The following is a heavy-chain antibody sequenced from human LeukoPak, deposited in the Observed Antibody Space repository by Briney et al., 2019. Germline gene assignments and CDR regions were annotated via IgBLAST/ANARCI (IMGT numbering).Heavy chain of an antibody. J-gene: IGHJ4*02. CDR3: ARGRAVTDVGIFDY. Sequence: GGSLRLSCIASGFTVSSGYVNWVRQAPGKGLEWVSVLYAGGGAFYADSVKGRFTISRDHSKNTLYLQMNSLRAEDTAVYYCARGRAVTDVGIFDYWGQGTLVIVSS. CDR2: LYAGGGA. CDR1: GFTVSSGY. V-gene: IGHV3-66*01. D-gene: IGHD2-21*02.